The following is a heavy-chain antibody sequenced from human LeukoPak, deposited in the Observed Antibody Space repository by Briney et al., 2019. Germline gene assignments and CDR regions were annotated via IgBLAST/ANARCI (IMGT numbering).Heavy chain of an antibody. CDR2: IDINGGTT. J-gene: IGHJ4*02. D-gene: IGHD1-26*01. CDR1: GFTFSNHF. V-gene: IGHV3-64D*06. CDR3: VKDLSGTWSFDY. Sequence: HPGGSLRLSCSTSGFTFSNHFMHWVRQAPGKGLEYVSSIDINGGTTFYADSVQGRFTISRDNSKNALYLQLSSLRLEDTALYYRVKDLSGTWSFDYWGQGTLVTVSS.